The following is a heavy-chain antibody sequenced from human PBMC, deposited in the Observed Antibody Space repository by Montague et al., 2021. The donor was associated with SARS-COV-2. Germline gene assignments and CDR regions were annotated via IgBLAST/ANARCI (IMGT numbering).Heavy chain of an antibody. CDR1: GFTFSTYW. V-gene: IGHV3-7*01. CDR3: AREFDC. CDR2: VNASGSET. J-gene: IGHJ4*02. Sequence: SLRLSCAASGFTFSTYWMNWVRQAPGKGLEWVSNVNASGSETHFVDSVKGRFTISRDNAKNSLFLQMNSLRAEDTAVYYCAREFDCWGQGTWVTVSS.